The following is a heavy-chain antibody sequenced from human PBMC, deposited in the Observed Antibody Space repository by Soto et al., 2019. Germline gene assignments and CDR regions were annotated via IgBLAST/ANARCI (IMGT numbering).Heavy chain of an antibody. CDR3: ARVNSYDDAFDI. Sequence: KPGGSLRLSCAASGFTFSSYSMNWVRQAPGKGLEWVSSISSSSSYIYYADSVKGRFTISRDNAKNSLYLQMNSLRAEDTAVYYCARVNSYDDAFDIWGQGTMVTVSS. D-gene: IGHD3-22*01. CDR2: ISSSSSYI. CDR1: GFTFSSYS. V-gene: IGHV3-21*01. J-gene: IGHJ3*02.